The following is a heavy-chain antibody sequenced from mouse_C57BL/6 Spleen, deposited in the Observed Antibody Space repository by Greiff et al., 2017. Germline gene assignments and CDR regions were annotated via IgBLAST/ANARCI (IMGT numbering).Heavy chain of an antibody. CDR1: GYTFTSYG. Sequence: LVESGAELARPGASVKLSCKASGYTFTSYGISWVQQRTGQGLEWIGEIYPRSGNTYYNEKFKGQATLTADKSSSTAYMELRSLTSEVSAVYFCARRYYGSRDAMDYWGQGTSVTVSS. J-gene: IGHJ4*01. CDR2: IYPRSGNT. D-gene: IGHD1-1*01. V-gene: IGHV1-81*01. CDR3: ARRYYGSRDAMDY.